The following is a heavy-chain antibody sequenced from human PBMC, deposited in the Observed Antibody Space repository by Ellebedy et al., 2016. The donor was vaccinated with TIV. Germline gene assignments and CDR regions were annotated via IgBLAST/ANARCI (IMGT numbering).Heavy chain of an antibody. D-gene: IGHD5-24*01. Sequence: PGGSLRLSCAASGFTFSSHSMTWVRQAPGKGLEWVSVISGSGLGGYRYYSDSVKGRFTISRDDSQNTLYLQMNSLRVEDTAVYYCARDDGYNFAPFYWGQGTLVTVSS. J-gene: IGHJ4*02. CDR1: GFTFSSHS. V-gene: IGHV3-23*01. CDR3: ARDDGYNFAPFY. CDR2: ISGSGLGGYR.